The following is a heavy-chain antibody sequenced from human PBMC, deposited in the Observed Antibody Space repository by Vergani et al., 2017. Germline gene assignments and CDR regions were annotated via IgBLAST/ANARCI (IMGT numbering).Heavy chain of an antibody. V-gene: IGHV4-4*02. CDR1: GGSINSSNW. Sequence: QVQLQESGPGLVKPSGTLSLTCAVSGGSINSSNWWSWVRQPPGKGLEWIGEINHSGSTNYNPSLKSRVTISVDTSKNQFSLKLSSVTAADTAVYYCARRAPYKTGSIAPKTPLGYFDYWGQGTLVTVSS. J-gene: IGHJ4*02. CDR2: INHSGST. D-gene: IGHD3-10*01. CDR3: ARRAPYKTGSIAPKTPLGYFDY.